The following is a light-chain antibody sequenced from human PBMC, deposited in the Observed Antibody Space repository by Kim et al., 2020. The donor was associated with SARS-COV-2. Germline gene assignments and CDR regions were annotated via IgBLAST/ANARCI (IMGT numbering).Light chain of an antibody. Sequence: DIVMTQSPLSLSVTPGEPATISCRSSQSLLQSNRYTYLDWYLQKPGQSPQLLIYLGSNRVSGVTDRFSGSGSGTHFTLKISRVKAEDVGVYYCTQALHTTPGTFGRGTKLVI. J-gene: IGKJ2*02. V-gene: IGKV2-28*01. CDR2: LGS. CDR1: QSLLQSNRYTY. CDR3: TQALHTTPGT.